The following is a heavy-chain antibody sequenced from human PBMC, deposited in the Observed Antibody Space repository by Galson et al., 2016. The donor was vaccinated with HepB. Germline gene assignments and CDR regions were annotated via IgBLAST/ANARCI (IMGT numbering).Heavy chain of an antibody. Sequence: TLSLTCTVSGGSISSGGYYWSWIRQHPGKGLEWIGYIYYSGSTYYNPSLKSRVTISVDTSENQFSLKLSSVTAADTAVYYCASRYCSGGSCYSEYNWFDPWGQGTLVTVSS. CDR1: GGSISSGGYY. CDR3: ASRYCSGGSCYSEYNWFDP. D-gene: IGHD2-15*01. J-gene: IGHJ5*02. CDR2: IYYSGST. V-gene: IGHV4-31*03.